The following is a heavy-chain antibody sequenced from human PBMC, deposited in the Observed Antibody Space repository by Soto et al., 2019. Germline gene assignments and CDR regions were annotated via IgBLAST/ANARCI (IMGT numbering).Heavy chain of an antibody. D-gene: IGHD3-3*01. Sequence: GGSLRLSCAASGFTFSSYAMHWVRQAPGKGLEYVSAISSNGGSTYYANSVKGRFTISRDNSKNTLYLQMGSLRAEDKAVYYCARESIFGGGDYYYYMDVWGKGTTVTVSS. CDR3: ARESIFGGGDYYYYMDV. CDR2: ISSNGGST. V-gene: IGHV3-64*01. J-gene: IGHJ6*03. CDR1: GFTFSSYA.